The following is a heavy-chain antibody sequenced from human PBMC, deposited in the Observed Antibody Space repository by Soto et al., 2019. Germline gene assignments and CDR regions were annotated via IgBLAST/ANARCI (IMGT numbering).Heavy chain of an antibody. Sequence: GGSLRLSCAGSGFTFSNYWMNWVRQTPGKGLEWVANIKQDGSAKNYVESVKGRFTISRDNAKNLVYLQTNSLRAEDTAVYYCAGGTGWVHDYWGQGTLVTVSS. D-gene: IGHD1-1*01. J-gene: IGHJ4*02. CDR1: GFTFSNYW. V-gene: IGHV3-7*04. CDR3: AGGTGWVHDY. CDR2: IKQDGSAK.